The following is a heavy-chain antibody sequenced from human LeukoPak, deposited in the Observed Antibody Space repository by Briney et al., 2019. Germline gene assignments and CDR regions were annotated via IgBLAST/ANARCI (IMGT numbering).Heavy chain of an antibody. Sequence: PGGSLRLSCAASGFTFNYYAMSWVRQAPGKGLEWVCGISDKEGRTYYTDSVKGRFTISRDKTKNTVFLQMHNLRADDTAVYFCARHDSFIPYWGQGALVTVSS. CDR2: ISDKEGRT. V-gene: IGHV3-23*01. J-gene: IGHJ4*02. CDR1: GFTFNYYA. D-gene: IGHD5-18*01. CDR3: ARHDSFIPY.